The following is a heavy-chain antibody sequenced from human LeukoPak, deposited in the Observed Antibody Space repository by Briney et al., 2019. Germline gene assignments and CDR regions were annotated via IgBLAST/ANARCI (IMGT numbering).Heavy chain of an antibody. D-gene: IGHD3-22*01. Sequence: PSETLSLTCTVSGGSIGSYYWSWIRQPPGKGLEWIGYIYYSGSTNYNPSLKSRVTISVDTSKNQFSLKLSSMTSADTAVYYCARYYYDNSGSIYAFDIWGQGTMVTVSS. CDR3: ARYYYDNSGSIYAFDI. V-gene: IGHV4-59*01. CDR1: GGSIGSYY. J-gene: IGHJ3*02. CDR2: IYYSGST.